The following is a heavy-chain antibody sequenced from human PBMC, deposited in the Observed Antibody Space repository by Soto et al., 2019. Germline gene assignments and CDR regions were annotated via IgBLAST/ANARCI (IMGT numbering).Heavy chain of an antibody. V-gene: IGHV1-8*01. D-gene: IGHD2-2*02. J-gene: IGHJ4*02. CDR3: ARSPACGTCYTDLDL. CDR2: ANPSSGNT. Sequence: ASVKVSCKASGYTFGSYDINWVRQAAGQGLEWLGWANPSSGNTGYAQKFQGRVTMTRDTSITTAYMELSSLRSEXTAVYFCARSPACGTCYTDLDLWGQGTLVTVSS. CDR1: GYTFGSYD.